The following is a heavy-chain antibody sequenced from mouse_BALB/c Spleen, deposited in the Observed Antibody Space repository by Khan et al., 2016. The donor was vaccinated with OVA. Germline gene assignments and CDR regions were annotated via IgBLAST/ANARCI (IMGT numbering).Heavy chain of an antibody. J-gene: IGHJ3*01. CDR3: ARRNYFGYTFAY. D-gene: IGHD1-2*01. Sequence: QVQLMESGAELARPGASVKLSCKASGYTFTDYYINWVKQRTGQGLEWIGEISPGSGDTYYNEQFKGKATLTADKSSRTVYMQRRRLTAEASAVEFCARRNYFGYTFAYWGQGTLVTVSA. CDR1: GYTFTDYY. V-gene: IGHV1-77*01. CDR2: ISPGSGDT.